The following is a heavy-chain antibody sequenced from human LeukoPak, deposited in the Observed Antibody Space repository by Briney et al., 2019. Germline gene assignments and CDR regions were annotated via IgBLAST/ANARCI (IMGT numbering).Heavy chain of an antibody. CDR2: IYTSGSS. V-gene: IGHV4-4*07. D-gene: IGHD4-17*01. CDR1: GGSISIYY. Sequence: SETLSLTCTVSGGSISIYYWRWIRQPAGKGLEWIGRIYTSGSSNYNPSLKSRVTMSVDTSKNPFSLKLSSVTAADTAVYYCARAGMTTVTDFDYWGQGTLVTVSS. CDR3: ARAGMTTVTDFDY. J-gene: IGHJ4*01.